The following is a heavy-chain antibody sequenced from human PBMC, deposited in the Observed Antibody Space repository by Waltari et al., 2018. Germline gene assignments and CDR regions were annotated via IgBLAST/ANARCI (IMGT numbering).Heavy chain of an antibody. CDR3: ARGSIYSGYDLD. J-gene: IGHJ4*02. D-gene: IGHD5-12*01. CDR1: GGSISSGGYY. V-gene: IGHV4-31*03. CDR2: IYHSGST. Sequence: QVQLQESGPGLVKPSQTLSLTCTVSGGSISSGGYYWSWIRQHPGKGLEWIGYIYHSGSTYYNPSLKSRVTISVDRSKNQFSLKLSSVTAADTAVYYCARGSIYSGYDLDWGQGTLVTVSS.